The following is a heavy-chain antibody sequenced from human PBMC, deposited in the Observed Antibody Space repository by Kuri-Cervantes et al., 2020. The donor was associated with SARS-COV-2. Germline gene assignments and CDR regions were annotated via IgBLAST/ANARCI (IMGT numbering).Heavy chain of an antibody. V-gene: IGHV4-39*01. J-gene: IGHJ4*02. CDR2: IYYSGSA. CDR1: GGSIGSYY. D-gene: IGHD3-22*01. Sequence: GSLRLSCTVSGGSIGSYYWGWIRQPPGKGLEWIGSIYYSGSAYYNPSLKSRVTISVDTSKNQFSLKLSSVTAADTAVYYCASPFSSGYYRYWGQGTLVTVSS. CDR3: ASPFSSGYYRY.